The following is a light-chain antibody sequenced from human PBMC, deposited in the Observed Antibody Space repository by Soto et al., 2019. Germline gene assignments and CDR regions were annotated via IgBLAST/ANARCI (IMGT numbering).Light chain of an antibody. CDR1: QSVSNY. CDR3: QQRYNWPIT. V-gene: IGKV3-11*01. Sequence: EIVLTQSPATLSFSPGEKATLSCRASQSVSNYLAWYQQKPGQAPRLLIYDASTRATGIPARFSGSGSGTDFTLTISSLEPEDFSVYYCQQRYNWPITFGQGTRLEIK. J-gene: IGKJ5*01. CDR2: DAS.